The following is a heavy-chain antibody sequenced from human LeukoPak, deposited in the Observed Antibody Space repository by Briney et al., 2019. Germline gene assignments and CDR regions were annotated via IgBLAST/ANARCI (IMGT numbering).Heavy chain of an antibody. CDR3: ARDSRLVRFDY. CDR1: GYSISSGYY. CDR2: IYYSGST. J-gene: IGHJ4*02. V-gene: IGHV4-61*01. D-gene: IGHD6-19*01. Sequence: SETLSLTCTVSGYSISSGYYWGWIRQPPGKGLEWIGYIYYSGSTNYNPSLKSRVTISVDTSKNQFSLKLSSVTAADTAVYYCARDSRLVRFDYWGQGTLVTVSS.